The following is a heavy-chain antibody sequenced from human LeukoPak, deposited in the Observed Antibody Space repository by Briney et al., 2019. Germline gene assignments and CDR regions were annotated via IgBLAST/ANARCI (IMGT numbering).Heavy chain of an antibody. D-gene: IGHD3-9*01. J-gene: IGHJ6*03. CDR3: ARDRKDYDILTGYYGYCYMDV. CDR1: GYTFTGYY. V-gene: IGHV1-2*02. CDR2: INPNSGGT. Sequence: ASVKVSCKASGYTFTGYYMHWVRQAPGQGLEWMGWINPNSGGTNYAQKFQGRVTMTRDTSISTAYMELSRLRSDDTAVYYCARDRKDYDILTGYYGYCYMDVWGKGTTVTVSS.